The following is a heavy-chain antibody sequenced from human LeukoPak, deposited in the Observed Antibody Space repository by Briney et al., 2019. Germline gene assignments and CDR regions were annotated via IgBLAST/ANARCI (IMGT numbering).Heavy chain of an antibody. CDR3: ARDCQYYDILAGFGY. CDR2: ISYDGSNK. Sequence: GRSLRLSCAASGFTFSSYAMHWVRQAPGKGLEWVAVISYDGSNKYYADSVKGRFTISRDNSKNTLYLQMNSLRAEDTAAYYCARDCQYYDILAGFGYWGQGTLVTVSS. J-gene: IGHJ4*02. CDR1: GFTFSSYA. V-gene: IGHV3-30-3*01. D-gene: IGHD3-9*01.